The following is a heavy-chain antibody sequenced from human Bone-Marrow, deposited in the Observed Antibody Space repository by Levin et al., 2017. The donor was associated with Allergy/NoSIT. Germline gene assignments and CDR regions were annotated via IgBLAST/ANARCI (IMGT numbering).Heavy chain of an antibody. CDR1: GFTFSSYA. J-gene: IGHJ3*02. D-gene: IGHD3-3*01. Sequence: GASVKVSCSASGFTFSSYAMHWVRQAPGKGLEYVSAISSNGGSTYYADSVKGRFTISRDNSKNTLYLQMSSLRAEDTAVYYCVKDYDFWSGYYDDAFDIWGQGTMVTVSS. V-gene: IGHV3-64D*06. CDR3: VKDYDFWSGYYDDAFDI. CDR2: ISSNGGST.